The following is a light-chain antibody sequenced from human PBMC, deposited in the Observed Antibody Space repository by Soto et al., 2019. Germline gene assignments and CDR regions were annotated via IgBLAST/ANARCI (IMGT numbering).Light chain of an antibody. CDR1: QSISSY. CDR3: QQSCSTPPT. V-gene: IGKV1-39*01. J-gene: IGKJ1*01. CDR2: AAS. Sequence: DIQMTQSPSSLSASVGDRVTITCRASQSISSYLNWYQQKPGKAPKFLIYAASTLQSGVPSRFSGSGSGTDFTLTISSLQPEDFATYYCQQSCSTPPTFGQGTKVEIK.